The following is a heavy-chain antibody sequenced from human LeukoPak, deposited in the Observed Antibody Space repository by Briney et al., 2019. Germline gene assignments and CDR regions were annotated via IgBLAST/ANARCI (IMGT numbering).Heavy chain of an antibody. J-gene: IGHJ6*02. CDR2: ISYDGNNK. CDR3: AREHCSGGSCYSLHYYYGMDV. Sequence: GGSLRLSCAASGFTFSSYAMHWVRQAPGKGLEWVAVISYDGNNKYYADSVKGRFTISRDNSKNTLYLQMNSLRAEDTAVYYCAREHCSGGSCYSLHYYYGMDVWGQGTTATVSS. CDR1: GFTFSSYA. V-gene: IGHV3-30-3*01. D-gene: IGHD2-15*01.